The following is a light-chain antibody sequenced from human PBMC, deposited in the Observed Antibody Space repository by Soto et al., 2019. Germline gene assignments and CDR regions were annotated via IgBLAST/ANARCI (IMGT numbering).Light chain of an antibody. CDR3: HEYNNWPVRNT. J-gene: IGKJ2*01. V-gene: IGKV3-15*01. CDR2: AAS. Sequence: EIVMTQSPATLSVSPGERATLSCRASQSVRTNLAWYQHKPGQAPSLLIYAASTRATGIPARISGSGSGTHFTRTISGMKSDHFAVDYRHEYNNWPVRNTFGQGTKLEIK. CDR1: QSVRTN.